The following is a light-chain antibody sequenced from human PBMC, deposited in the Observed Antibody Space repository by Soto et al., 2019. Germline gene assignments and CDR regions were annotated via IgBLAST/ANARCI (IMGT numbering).Light chain of an antibody. Sequence: DIQMTQSPSSLSASVGDRVTITCRASQSISSYLNWYQQKPGKAPKLLIYAASSLQCGVPSRFSVSGAGTDFTLTISSLQPEDFATVCCRQSFSTQYTFGQGTKLEIK. J-gene: IGKJ2*01. CDR2: AAS. CDR3: RQSFSTQYT. V-gene: IGKV1-39*01. CDR1: QSISSY.